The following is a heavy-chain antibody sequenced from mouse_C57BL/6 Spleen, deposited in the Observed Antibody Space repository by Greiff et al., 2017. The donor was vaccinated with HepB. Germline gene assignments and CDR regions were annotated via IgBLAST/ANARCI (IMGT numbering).Heavy chain of an antibody. CDR2: INPGSGGT. J-gene: IGHJ4*01. CDR3: ASYDQSQAIDY. V-gene: IGHV1-54*01. CDR1: GYTFTNYL. Sequence: QVQLKQSGAELVRPGTSVKVSCKASGYTFTNYLIEWVKQRPGQGLVWIGVINPGSGGTNYNEKFKGKATLTADKSSNTAYMQLSSLTSEDSAVYFCASYDQSQAIDYWGQGTTITVSS. D-gene: IGHD2-3*01.